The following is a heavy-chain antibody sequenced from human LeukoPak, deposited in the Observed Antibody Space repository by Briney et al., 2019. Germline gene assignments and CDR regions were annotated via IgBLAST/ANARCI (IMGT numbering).Heavy chain of an antibody. V-gene: IGHV4-39*07. Sequence: SETLSLTCTVSGGSISSSSYYWGWIRQPPGKGLEWIGEINHSGSTNYNPSLKSRVTISVDTSKNQFSLKLSSVTAADTAVYYCARGARYSSSWPLPDYWGQGTLVTVSS. CDR3: ARGARYSSSWPLPDY. J-gene: IGHJ4*02. CDR1: GGSISSSSYY. D-gene: IGHD6-13*01. CDR2: INHSGST.